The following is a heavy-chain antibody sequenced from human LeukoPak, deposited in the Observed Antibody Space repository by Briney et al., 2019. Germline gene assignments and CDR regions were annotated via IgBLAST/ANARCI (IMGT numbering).Heavy chain of an antibody. V-gene: IGHV4-4*07. CDR3: AMGFWSGYFDP. CDR2: IYTSGST. J-gene: IGHJ5*02. Sequence: SETLSLTCTVSGGSISSYYWSWIRQPAGKGLEWIGRIYTSGSTNYNPSLESRVTMSVGTSKNQFSLKLSSVTAADTAVYYCAMGFWSGYFDPWGQGTLVTVSS. CDR1: GGSISSYY. D-gene: IGHD3-3*01.